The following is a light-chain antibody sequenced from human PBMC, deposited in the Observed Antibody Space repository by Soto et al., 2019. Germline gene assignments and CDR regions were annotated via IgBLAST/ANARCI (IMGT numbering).Light chain of an antibody. V-gene: IGKV3-20*01. J-gene: IGKJ1*01. CDR2: GTS. Sequence: EIVLTQSPGTLSLSPGERATLSCRASQSVSSSYLAWFQQKPGQSPRLLIYGTSSRATGIPDRFSGSESGTDFTLTISRLEPEDFAVYYGQQYGSSPPWTFGQGTKVEIK. CDR3: QQYGSSPPWT. CDR1: QSVSSSY.